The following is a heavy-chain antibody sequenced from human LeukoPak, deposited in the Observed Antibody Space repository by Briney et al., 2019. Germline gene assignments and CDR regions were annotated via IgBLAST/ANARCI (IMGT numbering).Heavy chain of an antibody. CDR3: AKDRLWFGELLYGMDV. CDR1: GFTFSSYG. J-gene: IGHJ6*02. Sequence: PGGSLRLSCAASGFTFSSYGMHWVRQALGKGLEWVAVISYDGSKYYADSVKGRFTISRDNSKNTLYLQMNSLRAEDTAVYYCAKDRLWFGELLYGMDVWGQGTTVTVSS. CDR2: ISYDGSK. V-gene: IGHV3-30*18. D-gene: IGHD3-10*01.